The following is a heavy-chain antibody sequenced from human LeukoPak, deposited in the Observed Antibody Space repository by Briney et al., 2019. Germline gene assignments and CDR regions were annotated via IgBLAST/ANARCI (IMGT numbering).Heavy chain of an antibody. J-gene: IGHJ2*01. V-gene: IGHV3-9*01. Sequence: GGSLRLSCAASGFTFDDYAMHWVRQAPGKGLEWVSGISWNSGSIGYADSVKGRFTISRDNAKNSLYLQMNSLRAEDTALYYCAKGPRRYFDGGHWYFDLWGRGTLVTVSS. D-gene: IGHD3-9*01. CDR1: GFTFDDYA. CDR3: AKGPRRYFDGGHWYFDL. CDR2: ISWNSGSI.